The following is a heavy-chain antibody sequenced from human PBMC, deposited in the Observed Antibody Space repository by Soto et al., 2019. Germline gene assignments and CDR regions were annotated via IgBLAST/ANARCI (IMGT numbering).Heavy chain of an antibody. V-gene: IGHV4-30-4*01. Sequence: PSETLSLTCTVSGGSISSGDYYWRWIRQPPGKGLEWIGYIYYSGSTYYNPSLKSRVTISVDTSKNQFSLKLSSVTAADTAVYYCPRAVLAGKGEGSVDYWGQGTLVTVSS. CDR3: PRAVLAGKGEGSVDY. D-gene: IGHD6-19*01. CDR1: GGSISSGDYY. CDR2: IYYSGST. J-gene: IGHJ4*02.